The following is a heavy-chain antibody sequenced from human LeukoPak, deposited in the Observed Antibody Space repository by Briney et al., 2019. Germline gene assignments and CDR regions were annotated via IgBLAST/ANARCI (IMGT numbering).Heavy chain of an antibody. J-gene: IGHJ4*02. V-gene: IGHV3-21*01. Sequence: GGSLRLSCAASGFTFSSYSMNWVRQAPGKGLEWVSSISSSSSYIYYADSVKGRFTISRDNAENSLYLQMNSLRAEDTAVYYCARDGGAVAGPGSSDYWGQGTLVTVSS. CDR1: GFTFSSYS. CDR2: ISSSSSYI. D-gene: IGHD6-19*01. CDR3: ARDGGAVAGPGSSDY.